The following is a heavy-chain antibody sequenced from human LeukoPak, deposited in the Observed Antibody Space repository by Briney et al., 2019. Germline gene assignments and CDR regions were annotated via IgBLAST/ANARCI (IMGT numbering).Heavy chain of an antibody. CDR2: ISWDGGST. CDR3: AKDIRGSTSWYGLDY. D-gene: IGHD6-13*01. Sequence: PGGSLRLSCAASGFTFDDYAMHWVCQAPGKGLEWVSLISWDGGSTHYADSVKGRFTISRDNSKNSLYLQMNSLRAEDTALYYCAKDIRGSTSWYGLDYWGQGTLVTVSS. J-gene: IGHJ4*02. CDR1: GFTFDDYA. V-gene: IGHV3-43D*03.